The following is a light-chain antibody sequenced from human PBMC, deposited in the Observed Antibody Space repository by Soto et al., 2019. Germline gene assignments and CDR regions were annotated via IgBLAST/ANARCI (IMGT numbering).Light chain of an antibody. Sequence: DNQMTQSPSSLSAYVGDKVSITCRASQSIGNFLNWYQQKPGKAPKLLIYAASNLQSGVPSRFRGSGSGTDFTLSISSLQPEDFATYYCQQSYNTPWTFGQGTKVEIK. CDR3: QQSYNTPWT. CDR2: AAS. J-gene: IGKJ1*01. V-gene: IGKV1-39*01. CDR1: QSIGNF.